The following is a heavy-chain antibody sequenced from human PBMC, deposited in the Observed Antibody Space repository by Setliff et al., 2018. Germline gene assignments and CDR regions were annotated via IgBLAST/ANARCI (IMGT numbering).Heavy chain of an antibody. J-gene: IGHJ4*02. CDR3: ARGVGFSAAADY. V-gene: IGHV1-8*01. CDR1: GYTFTSYD. D-gene: IGHD2-2*01. CDR2: MNPNSGNT. Sequence: ASVKVSCKASGYTFTSYDINWVRQATGQGLEWMGWMNPNSGNTGYAQKFQGRVTMTRNTSISTAYMELSSLRSEDTAVCYCARGVGFSAAADYWGQGTLVTVSS.